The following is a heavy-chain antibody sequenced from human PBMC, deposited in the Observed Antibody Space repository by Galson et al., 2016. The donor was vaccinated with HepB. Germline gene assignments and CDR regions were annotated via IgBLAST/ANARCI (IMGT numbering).Heavy chain of an antibody. V-gene: IGHV1-2*04. CDR2: INPNSGGT. CDR3: ARELCSSISCYYDY. Sequence: SVKVSCKASGYTFTGYYMLWVRQAPGQGLEWMGWINPNSGGTKYAQKFQGWVTMTRDTSISTAYMELSRLRSDDTAVYYCARELCSSISCYYDYWGQGTLVTVSS. CDR1: GYTFTGYY. D-gene: IGHD2-2*01. J-gene: IGHJ4*02.